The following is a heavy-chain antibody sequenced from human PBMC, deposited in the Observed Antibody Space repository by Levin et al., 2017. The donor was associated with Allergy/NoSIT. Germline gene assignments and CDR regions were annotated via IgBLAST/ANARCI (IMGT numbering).Heavy chain of an antibody. CDR3: SRNHDILTGSLSDGMDV. Sequence: PGGSLRLSCAASGFTFSSYWMHWVRQAPGKGLVWVSRINSVGSTTTYADSVKGRFTISRDNAKNTLYLQMNSLRVEDTAVYFCSRNHDILTGSLSDGMDVWGQGTTVTVSS. J-gene: IGHJ6*02. V-gene: IGHV3-74*01. CDR1: GFTFSSYW. D-gene: IGHD3-9*01. CDR2: INSVGSTT.